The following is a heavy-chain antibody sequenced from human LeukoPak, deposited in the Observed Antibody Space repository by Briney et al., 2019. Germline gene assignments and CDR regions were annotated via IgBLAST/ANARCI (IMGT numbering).Heavy chain of an antibody. J-gene: IGHJ4*02. CDR3: ARGRGGDYEH. CDR2: IYYSGST. D-gene: IGHD2-21*02. V-gene: IGHV4-59*01. CDR1: GGSISSYY. Sequence: SETLSLTCTVSGGSISSYYWSWIRQPPGKGLEWIGYIYYSGSTNYNPSLKSRVTISVDTSKNQFSLKPSSVTAADTAVYYCARGRGGDYEHWGQGTLVTVSS.